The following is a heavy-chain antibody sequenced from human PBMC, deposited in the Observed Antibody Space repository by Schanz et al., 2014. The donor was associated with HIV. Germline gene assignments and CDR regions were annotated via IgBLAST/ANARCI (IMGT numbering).Heavy chain of an antibody. V-gene: IGHV3-7*01. CDR1: GFSFSDYH. CDR3: ARDGGEV. J-gene: IGHJ6*02. D-gene: IGHD3-16*01. Sequence: VQLVESGGGLVKPGGSLRLSCTASGFSFSDYHMSWIRQAPGKGLEWLANIKEDGSEKYHADSVKGRFTISRDNAKNSLFLQMESLRAEDTAVYYCARDGGEVWGQGTTVTVSS. CDR2: IKEDGSEK.